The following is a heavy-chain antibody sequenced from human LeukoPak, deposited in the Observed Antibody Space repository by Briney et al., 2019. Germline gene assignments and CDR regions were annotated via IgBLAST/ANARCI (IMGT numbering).Heavy chain of an antibody. CDR3: ARCISEGHSYGANDY. V-gene: IGHV4-34*01. Sequence: SETLSLTCVVYGGSFSAYYWTWIRQPPGKGLEWIGEITHSGSTNYNPSLKSRVTISVDTSKNQFSLKLSSVTAADTAVYYCARCISEGHSYGANDYWGQGTLVTVSS. CDR2: ITHSGST. D-gene: IGHD5-18*01. J-gene: IGHJ4*02. CDR1: GGSFSAYY.